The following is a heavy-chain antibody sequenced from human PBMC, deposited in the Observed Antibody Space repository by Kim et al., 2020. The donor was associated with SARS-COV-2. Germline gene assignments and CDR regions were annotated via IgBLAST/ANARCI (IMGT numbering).Heavy chain of an antibody. CDR2: LSSDRSQR. Sequence: GGSLRLSCETSGFYFSSYSMHWVRQAPGRGLEWLAVLSSDRSQRSYADSVKGRFIVSRDNVKNAVYLQMNNLRPEDTAIYYCARPPRSAWYLAREYFDKWGQGTLVTVSS. CDR3: ARPPRSAWYLAREYFDK. J-gene: IGHJ4*02. CDR1: GFYFSSYS. V-gene: IGHV3-30*04. D-gene: IGHD6-13*01.